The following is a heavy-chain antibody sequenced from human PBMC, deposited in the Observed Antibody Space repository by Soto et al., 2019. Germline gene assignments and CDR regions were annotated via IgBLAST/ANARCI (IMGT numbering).Heavy chain of an antibody. J-gene: IGHJ6*02. CDR1: GDMFRNSA. D-gene: IGHD7-27*01. CDR3: ARARLSNGEPNIYFFYGLDV. CDR2: IIPLFRKT. Sequence: QVQLVQSGAEVKRPGSSVKVSCKASGDMFRNSAFTWVRQAPGQGLAWMGVIIPLFRKTDVAQKFQGRVNITADESTSSLDMDVSSLTSEDTAVYYCARARLSNGEPNIYFFYGLDVWGQGATITVSS. V-gene: IGHV1-69*01.